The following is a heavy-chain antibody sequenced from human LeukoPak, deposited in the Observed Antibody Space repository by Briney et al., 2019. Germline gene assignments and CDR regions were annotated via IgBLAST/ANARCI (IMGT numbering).Heavy chain of an antibody. D-gene: IGHD4-23*01. CDR1: GFTFSRYW. V-gene: IGHV3-7*01. J-gene: IGHJ4*02. CDR3: ARDAGKGFDS. CDR2: IKDDGRQK. Sequence: GGSLRFSCAASGFTFSRYWMTWVRQAPGKGLEWVANIKDDGRQKYYVDSVKGRFTISKDNAKNSLSLQMNSLRDEDMAVYYCARDAGKGFDSWGQGTLVTVSS.